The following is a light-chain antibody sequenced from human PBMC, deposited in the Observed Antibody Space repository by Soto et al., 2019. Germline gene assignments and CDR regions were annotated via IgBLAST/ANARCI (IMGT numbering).Light chain of an antibody. Sequence: AIPLTQSASSLSASLGDRVTITCGASQDIAIYLAGYQQKQGEAPKLLIYAASTLYGGVPSRFSGSGYGTDFDLAISSLQPEDSATYYCLQDINYPWTFGRGTKVDI. V-gene: IGKV1-6*02. J-gene: IGKJ1*01. CDR2: AAS. CDR1: QDIAIY. CDR3: LQDINYPWT.